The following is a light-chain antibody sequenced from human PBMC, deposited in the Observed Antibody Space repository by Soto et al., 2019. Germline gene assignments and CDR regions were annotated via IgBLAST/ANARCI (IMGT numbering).Light chain of an antibody. CDR2: DAS. V-gene: IGKV3-11*01. J-gene: IGKJ4*01. Sequence: EIVLTQSPATLSLSPGERATLSWRASQSVSSYLAWYQQKPGQAPRLLIYDASNRATGIPARFSGSGSGTDFTLTVSGLEPEDFAVYYCQQRISWPLTFGGGTKVEIK. CDR1: QSVSSY. CDR3: QQRISWPLT.